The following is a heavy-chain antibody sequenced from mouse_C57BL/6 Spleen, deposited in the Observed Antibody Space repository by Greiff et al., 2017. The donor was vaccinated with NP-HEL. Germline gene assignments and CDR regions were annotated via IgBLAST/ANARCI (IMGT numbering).Heavy chain of an antibody. D-gene: IGHD1-1*01. CDR2: IDPETGGT. V-gene: IGHV1-15*01. CDR3: TRDHYGSSYDWYFEV. J-gene: IGHJ1*03. Sequence: QVQLKQSGAELVRPGASVTLSCKASGYTFTDYEMHWVKQTSVHGLEWIGAIDPETGGTSYNQKFKGKAILTADKSSSTAYMKLRSLTSEDSAVYYCTRDHYGSSYDWYFEVWGTRTTVTVSS. CDR1: GYTFTDYE.